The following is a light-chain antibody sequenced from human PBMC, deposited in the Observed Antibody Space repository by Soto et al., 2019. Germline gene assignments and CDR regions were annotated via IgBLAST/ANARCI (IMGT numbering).Light chain of an antibody. CDR3: QQRNIWHPVT. V-gene: IGKV3D-11*02. Sequence: EIVLTQSPATLSLSPGERATLSCRASPSVTNYLAWYQQKPGQAPRLVIYGAFNRATGISARFSGSGSETDITLTISSLEPEDFAVYYCQQRNIWHPVTFGQGTRLEI. CDR2: GAF. CDR1: PSVTNY. J-gene: IGKJ5*01.